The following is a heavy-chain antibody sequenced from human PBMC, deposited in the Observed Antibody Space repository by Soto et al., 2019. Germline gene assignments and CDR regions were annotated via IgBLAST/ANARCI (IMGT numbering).Heavy chain of an antibody. CDR1: GYSIETSSYC. V-gene: IGHV4-39*01. CDR2: VCYRGTT. J-gene: IGHJ4*02. D-gene: IGHD6-6*01. CDR3: ARQGEHSSSYFFDS. Sequence: SETLSLTCTVSGYSIETSSYCRGWIRQPPGKGLEWIGSVCYRGTTYYNPSLKSRLTISVDTSKRQFSLKLSSVTAADTAVFYCARQGEHSSSYFFDSWGQG.